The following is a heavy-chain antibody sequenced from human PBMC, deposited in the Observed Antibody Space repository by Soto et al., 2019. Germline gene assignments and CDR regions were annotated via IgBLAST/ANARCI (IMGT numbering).Heavy chain of an antibody. CDR2: INAGNGNT. CDR3: ASPVRYSSSWANREASYYGMDV. D-gene: IGHD6-13*01. J-gene: IGHJ6*02. CDR1: GYTFTSYA. Sequence: ASVKVSCKASGYTFTSYAMHWVRQAPGQRLEWMGWINAGNGNTKYSQKFQGRVTITRDTSASTAYMELSSLRSEDTAVYYCASPVRYSSSWANREASYYGMDVWGQGTTVT. V-gene: IGHV1-3*01.